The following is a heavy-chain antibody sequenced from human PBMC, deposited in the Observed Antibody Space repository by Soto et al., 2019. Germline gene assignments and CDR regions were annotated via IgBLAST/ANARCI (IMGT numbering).Heavy chain of an antibody. CDR2: ISSSSSYI. Sequence: PGGSLRLSCAASGFTFSSYSMNWVRQAPGKGLEWVSSISSSSSYIYYADSVKGRFTISRDNAKNSLYLQMNSLRAEDTAVYYCASPTYSGSSGAFDIWGQGTMVTVSS. D-gene: IGHD1-26*01. CDR3: ASPTYSGSSGAFDI. J-gene: IGHJ3*02. CDR1: GFTFSSYS. V-gene: IGHV3-21*01.